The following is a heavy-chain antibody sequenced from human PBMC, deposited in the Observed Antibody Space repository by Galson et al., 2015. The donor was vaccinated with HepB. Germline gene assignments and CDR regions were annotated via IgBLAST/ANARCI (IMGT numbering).Heavy chain of an antibody. CDR1: GFTFSSYS. CDR3: ARFPSYRTYYFDY. D-gene: IGHD1-26*01. V-gene: IGHV3-21*01. CDR2: ISSSSSYI. J-gene: IGHJ4*02. Sequence: SLRLSCAASGFTFSSYSMNWVRQAPGKGLEWVPSISSSSSYIYYADSVKGRFTISRDNAKNSLYLQMNSLRAEDTAVYYCARFPSYRTYYFDYWGQGTLVTVSS.